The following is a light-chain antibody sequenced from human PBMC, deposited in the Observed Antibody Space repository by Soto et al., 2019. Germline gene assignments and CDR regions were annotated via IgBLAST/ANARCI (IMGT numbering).Light chain of an antibody. CDR1: SSDVGGYNY. V-gene: IGLV2-14*01. CDR3: TSYTSSATGV. J-gene: IGLJ2*01. Sequence: QSALTQPASVPGSPGQSITISCTGTSSDVGGYNYVSWYQQHPGKAPKLMIYEVSNRPSGVSNRFSGSKSGNTASLTISGLQAEDEADYYCTSYTSSATGVFGGGTQLTVL. CDR2: EVS.